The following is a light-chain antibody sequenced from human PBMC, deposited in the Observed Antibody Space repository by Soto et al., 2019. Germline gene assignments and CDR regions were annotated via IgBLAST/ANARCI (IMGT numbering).Light chain of an antibody. V-gene: IGLV2-14*01. Sequence: QSALTQPASVSGSPGQSITISCTGTSSDVGAYSYVSWYQQHPGKAPKLMIFEVSDRPSGVSNRFSGSKSGNTASVTISGLQAEDEADYYCCSYTSSNTLVFGGGTKLTVL. CDR1: SSDVGAYSY. CDR3: CSYTSSNTLV. J-gene: IGLJ2*01. CDR2: EVS.